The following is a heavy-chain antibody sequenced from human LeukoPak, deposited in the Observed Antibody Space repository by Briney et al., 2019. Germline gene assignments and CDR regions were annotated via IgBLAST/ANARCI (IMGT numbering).Heavy chain of an antibody. CDR2: IKQDGSEK. D-gene: IGHD6-19*01. V-gene: IGHV3-7*03. CDR1: GFTFSSYW. Sequence: PGGSLRLSCAASGFTFSSYWMSCVRQAPGKGLEWVANIKQDGSEKYYVDSVKGRFTISRDNAKNSLYLQMKSLRAEDTAVYYCAKDALKQWLLDYWGKGTLVTVS. CDR3: AKDALKQWLLDY. J-gene: IGHJ4*02.